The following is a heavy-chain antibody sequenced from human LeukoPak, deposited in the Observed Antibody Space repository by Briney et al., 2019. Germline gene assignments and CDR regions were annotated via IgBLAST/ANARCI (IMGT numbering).Heavy chain of an antibody. V-gene: IGHV3-23*01. J-gene: IGHJ6*03. CDR1: EFTFSNPA. CDR2: ISGSGGST. Sequence: PGGSLRLSCAASEFTFSNPALSWVRQAPGKGLEWVSDISGSGGSTYYADSVKGRFTISRDNSKNTLYLQMNSLRAEDTAVYYCARANSYYYGSGSRPHYYYYMDVWGKGTTVTVSS. CDR3: ARANSYYYGSGSRPHYYYYMDV. D-gene: IGHD3-10*01.